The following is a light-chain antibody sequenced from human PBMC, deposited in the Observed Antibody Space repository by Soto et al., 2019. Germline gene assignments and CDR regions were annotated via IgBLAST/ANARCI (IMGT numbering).Light chain of an antibody. CDR3: QQYGSSSWT. CDR1: QSVSSSY. V-gene: IGKV3-20*01. Sequence: EDVLTQSPGSLSLSPGEGATLSCRASQSVSSSYLAWYQQKRGQAPRLLIYAASSRATGIPDRSSGSGSGTDFTLTISRLEPEDFAVYYCQQYGSSSWTFGQGTKVDIK. J-gene: IGKJ1*01. CDR2: AAS.